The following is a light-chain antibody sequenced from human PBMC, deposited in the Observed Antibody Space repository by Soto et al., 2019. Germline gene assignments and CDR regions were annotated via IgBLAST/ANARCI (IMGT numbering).Light chain of an antibody. CDR3: QQYGRSPLMYT. CDR2: GAS. J-gene: IGKJ2*01. V-gene: IGKV3-20*01. Sequence: EIVLTQSPGTLSLSPGERATLSCRASQSITSNFLAWYQQKPGQAPRLLIYGASTRAAGVPDRFSGSGSGTDFFLTITILEPEDFAVYYCQQYGRSPLMYTFGQGTKLGV. CDR1: QSITSNF.